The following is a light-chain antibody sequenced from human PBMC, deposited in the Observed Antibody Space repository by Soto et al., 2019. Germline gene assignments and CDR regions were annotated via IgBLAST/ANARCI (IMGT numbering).Light chain of an antibody. J-gene: IGKJ4*01. CDR2: GAS. V-gene: IGKV3-20*01. Sequence: ENVLTQSPGTLSLSPGERVTLSCSASHTVGSRYLAWYQQKPGQAPRLLIYGASARATGIPDRFSGSGSGTEFTLTSGRLEPEDFAVYYCQQYGSSPSFGGGTKVEIK. CDR3: QQYGSSPS. CDR1: HTVGSRY.